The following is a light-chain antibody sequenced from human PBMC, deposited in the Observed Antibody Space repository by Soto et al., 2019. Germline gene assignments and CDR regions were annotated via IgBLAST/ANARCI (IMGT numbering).Light chain of an antibody. CDR1: SSNIGAGYD. J-gene: IGLJ1*01. CDR3: QSYDSSLSGYV. CDR2: GNS. V-gene: IGLV1-40*01. Sequence: QSVLTQPPSVSGAPVQRVTISCTGSSSNIGAGYDVNWYQQLPGTAPKLLIYGNSNRPSGVPDRFSGSKSGTSASLAITGLQAEDEADYYCQSYDSSLSGYVFGTGNKGNDL.